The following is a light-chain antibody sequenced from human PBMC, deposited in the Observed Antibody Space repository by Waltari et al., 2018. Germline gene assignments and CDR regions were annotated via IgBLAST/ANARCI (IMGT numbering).Light chain of an antibody. Sequence: WRARQVIRDYCACYQQKPGKALKLLLYVTSRLESGVPSRFSGSGSGTDYTRTISSLQTEDFATYYCQQYDITPWTFGQGTKGESK. CDR1: QVIRDY. CDR3: QQYDITPWT. V-gene: IGKV1-NL1*01. CDR2: VTS. J-gene: IGKJ1*01.